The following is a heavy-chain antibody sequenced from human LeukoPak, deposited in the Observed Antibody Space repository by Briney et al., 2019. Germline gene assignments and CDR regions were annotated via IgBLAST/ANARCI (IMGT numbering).Heavy chain of an antibody. Sequence: SETLSLTCAVYGGSFSGYYWSWIRQPPGKGLEWIGEINHSGSTNYNPSLKSRVTISVDTSKNQFSLKLSSATAADTAVYYCARGPTTVTTSRYYYYMDVWGKGTTVTVSS. CDR2: INHSGST. CDR3: ARGPTTVTTSRYYYYMDV. D-gene: IGHD4-17*01. J-gene: IGHJ6*03. V-gene: IGHV4-34*01. CDR1: GGSFSGYY.